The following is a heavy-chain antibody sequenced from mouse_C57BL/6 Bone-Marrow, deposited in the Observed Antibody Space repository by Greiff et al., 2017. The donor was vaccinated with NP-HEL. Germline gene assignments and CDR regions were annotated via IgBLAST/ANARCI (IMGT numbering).Heavy chain of an antibody. J-gene: IGHJ3*01. CDR1: GFSLTSYG. V-gene: IGHV2-2*01. CDR2: IWSGGST. CDR3: ASQYGGFAY. Sequence: QVQLKESGPGLVQPSQSLSITCTVSGFSLTSYGVHWVRQSPGKGLEWLGVIWSGGSTDYKAAFISRLSISKDNSKSQFFFKMNSLQADDTAIYYCASQYGGFAYWGQGTLVTVSA. D-gene: IGHD1-1*01.